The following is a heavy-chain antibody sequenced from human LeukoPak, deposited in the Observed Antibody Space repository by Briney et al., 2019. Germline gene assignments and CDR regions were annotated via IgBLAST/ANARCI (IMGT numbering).Heavy chain of an antibody. CDR3: ARSSGYYYYYGMDV. V-gene: IGHV1-2*02. CDR1: GYTFTGYN. Sequence: ASLKVSCKASGYTFTGYNMHRVRQVPGQGLEWMGWINPNSGGTNYAQKFQGRVTMTRDTSISTAYMELSGLRSDDTAMYYCARSSGYYYYYGMDVWGQGTTVTVSS. J-gene: IGHJ6*02. D-gene: IGHD3-22*01. CDR2: INPNSGGT.